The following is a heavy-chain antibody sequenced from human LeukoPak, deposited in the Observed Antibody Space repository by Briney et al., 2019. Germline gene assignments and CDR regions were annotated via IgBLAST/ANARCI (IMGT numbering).Heavy chain of an antibody. D-gene: IGHD4-11*01. CDR3: ARVASNYDFDY. J-gene: IGHJ4*02. V-gene: IGHV3-23*01. Sequence: PGGSLRLSCAASGFIFSRYGMSWVRQAPGKGLEWVSAISGSGGTTYYADSVKGRFTISRDNARNSLYLQMNSLRAEDTALYYCARVASNYDFDYWGQGTLVSVSS. CDR2: ISGSGGTT. CDR1: GFIFSRYG.